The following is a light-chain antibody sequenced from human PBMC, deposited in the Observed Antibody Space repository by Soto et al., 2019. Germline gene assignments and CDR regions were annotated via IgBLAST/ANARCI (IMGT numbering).Light chain of an antibody. CDR2: EVT. CDR1: SSDVGGYNY. V-gene: IGLV2-8*01. J-gene: IGLJ1*01. CDR3: SSYAGSNNYV. Sequence: QSVLTQPPSASVSPGQSVTISCTGTSSDVGGYNYVSWYQQHPGKAPKLMISEVTKRPSGVPDRFSGSKSGNTASLTVSGLQDEDEADYYCSSYAGSNNYVFGSGTKVTVL.